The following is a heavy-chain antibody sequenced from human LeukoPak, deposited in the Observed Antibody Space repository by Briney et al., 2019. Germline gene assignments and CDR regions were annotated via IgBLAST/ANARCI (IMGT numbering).Heavy chain of an antibody. D-gene: IGHD3-10*01. Sequence: SETLSLTCTVSADSLSSGGHYWAWIRQLPGKGLESIGLIHHGGSSRHNPSLKDRVAISVDASRKQFALRLSSVTAADTAIYYCARGGNRFGGFYFDYWGQGIQVIVSS. CDR1: ADSLSSGGHY. V-gene: IGHV4-31*03. CDR2: IHHGGSS. J-gene: IGHJ4*02. CDR3: ARGGNRFGGFYFDY.